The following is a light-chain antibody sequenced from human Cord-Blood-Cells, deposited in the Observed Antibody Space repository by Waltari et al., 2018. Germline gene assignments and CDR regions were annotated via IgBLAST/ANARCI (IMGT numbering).Light chain of an antibody. CDR2: GAS. V-gene: IGKV3-15*01. J-gene: IGKJ2*01. CDR1: QSVSST. CDR3: QQYNNWPYT. Sequence: EIVMTQSPATLSVSPGERATLSCRASQSVSSTLAWYQQTPGQAPRLLIYGASTRDTGIPARFSGSGSGTEFTLTISSLQSEDFAVYYCQQYNNWPYTFGQGTKLEIK.